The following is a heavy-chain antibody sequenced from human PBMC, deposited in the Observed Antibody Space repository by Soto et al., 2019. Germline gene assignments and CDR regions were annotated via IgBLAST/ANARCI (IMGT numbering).Heavy chain of an antibody. V-gene: IGHV4-34*01. J-gene: IGHJ5*02. CDR1: GGSFSGYY. D-gene: IGHD1-26*01. CDR2: INHSGST. CDR3: ARGRVGATWFDP. Sequence: TLSLTCAVYGGSFSGYYWSWIRQPPGKGLEWIGEINHSGSTNYNPSLKSRVTISVDTSKNQFSLKLSSVTAADTAVYYCARGRVGATWFDPWGQGTLVTVSS.